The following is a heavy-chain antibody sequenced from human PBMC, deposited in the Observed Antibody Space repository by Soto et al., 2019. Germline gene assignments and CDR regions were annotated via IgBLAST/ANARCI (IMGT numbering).Heavy chain of an antibody. CDR2: ISAYNGNT. Sequence: ASVKVSCKASGYTFTSYGISWVRQAPGQGLEWMGWISAYNGNTNYAQKLQGRVTMTTDTSTSTAYMELRSLRSDDTAVYYCASSSGYDATNWFDPWGQGTLVTVSS. D-gene: IGHD5-12*01. J-gene: IGHJ5*02. V-gene: IGHV1-18*01. CDR3: ASSSGYDATNWFDP. CDR1: GYTFTSYG.